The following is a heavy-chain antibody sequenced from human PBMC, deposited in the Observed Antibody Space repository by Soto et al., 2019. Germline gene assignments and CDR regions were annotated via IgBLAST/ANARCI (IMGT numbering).Heavy chain of an antibody. Sequence: PSETLSLTCTVSGGSISSYYWSWIRQPPGKGLEWIGYIYYSGSTNYNPSLKSRVTISVDTSKNQFPLKLSSVTAADTAVYYCARATGVDYYDSSGSRYYYYYGMDVWGQGTTVTVSS. J-gene: IGHJ6*02. CDR1: GGSISSYY. CDR3: ARATGVDYYDSSGSRYYYYYGMDV. D-gene: IGHD3-22*01. CDR2: IYYSGST. V-gene: IGHV4-59*01.